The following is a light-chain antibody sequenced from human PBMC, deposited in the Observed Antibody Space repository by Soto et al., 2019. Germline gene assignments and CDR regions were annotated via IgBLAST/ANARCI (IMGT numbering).Light chain of an antibody. CDR1: YGISTY. CDR2: AAS. CDR3: QKYNSAPPWT. J-gene: IGKJ1*01. Sequence: DMQMTQSPSSLSASVGDRVTITCRANYGISTYVAWYQQKSGKPPKLLIYAASTLQSGVPSRFSGSGSGTHFTLTISNLQPEDVATYYCQKYNSAPPWTFGQGTKVDIK. V-gene: IGKV1-27*01.